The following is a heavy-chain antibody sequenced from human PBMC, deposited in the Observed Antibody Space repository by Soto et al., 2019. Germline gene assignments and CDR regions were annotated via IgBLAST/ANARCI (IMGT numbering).Heavy chain of an antibody. CDR1: GGSMSSYY. Sequence: SETLSLTCTVSGGSMSSYYWSWVRQPPGKGLEWIGEIYHSGRTNYNPSLKSRVTISVDKSKNEFSLNLNSLTAADTAVYYCAKYVSTSGHFDYWGPGTLVTVSS. V-gene: IGHV4-4*02. D-gene: IGHD2-2*01. J-gene: IGHJ4*02. CDR3: AKYVSTSGHFDY. CDR2: IYHSGRT.